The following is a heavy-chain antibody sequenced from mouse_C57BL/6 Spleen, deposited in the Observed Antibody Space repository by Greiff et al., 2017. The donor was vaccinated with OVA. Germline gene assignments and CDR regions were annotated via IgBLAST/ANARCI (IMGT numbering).Heavy chain of an antibody. CDR2: IDPENGDT. V-gene: IGHV14-4*01. CDR3: TTGTDDAMDY. J-gene: IGHJ4*01. CDR1: GFNIKDDY. D-gene: IGHD3-3*01. Sequence: VQLQQSGAELVRPGASVTLSCTASGFNIKDDYMHWVKQRPEQGLEWIGWIDPENGDTAYASKFQGKATITADTSSNTAYLQLSSLTSEDTAVYYCTTGTDDAMDYWGQGTSVTVSS.